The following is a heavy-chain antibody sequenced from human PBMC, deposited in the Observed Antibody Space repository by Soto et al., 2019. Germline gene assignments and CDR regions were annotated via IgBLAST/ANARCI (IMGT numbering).Heavy chain of an antibody. J-gene: IGHJ5*01. V-gene: IGHV2-5*02. Sequence: QVTLKESGPTLVRPTQTLTLTCTFSGFSFRTSGVGVGWIRQPPGKALEWLALIYWGDDRRYSPSLKDRVTNTTDTSKSQVVLTMTNVDTADTGTYYCAHRRGGYGVVTPFNSWGQGPPVTVSS. CDR3: AHRRGGYGVVTPFNS. CDR2: IYWGDDR. CDR1: GFSFRTSGVG. D-gene: IGHD3-3*01.